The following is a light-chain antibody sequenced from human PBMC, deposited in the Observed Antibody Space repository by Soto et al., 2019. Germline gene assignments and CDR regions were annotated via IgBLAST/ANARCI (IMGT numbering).Light chain of an antibody. CDR1: QSVSSN. CDR3: QQRDS. V-gene: IGKV3-11*01. Sequence: EIVLTQSPATLSLSPGERATLSCRASQSVSSNLAGYQQKPGQAPRLFIYDASIRATGIPARFSVSCSGKHFTLTISSLEPEVFSVYYCQQRDSFGLGTKLEIK. CDR2: DAS. J-gene: IGKJ2*03.